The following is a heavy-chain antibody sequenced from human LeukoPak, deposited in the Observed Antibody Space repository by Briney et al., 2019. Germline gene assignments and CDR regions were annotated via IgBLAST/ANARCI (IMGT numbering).Heavy chain of an antibody. V-gene: IGHV1-18*01. CDR3: ARDSYYYDSSGYYQYYFDY. Sequence: ASVKVSCKASGYTFTSYGISWVRQAPGQGLEWMGWISVYNGNTNYAQKFQGRVTMTTDTSTSTSYMELRSLRYDDTAVYYCARDSYYYDSSGYYQYYFDYWGQGTLVTFSS. J-gene: IGHJ4*02. D-gene: IGHD3-22*01. CDR2: ISVYNGNT. CDR1: GYTFTSYG.